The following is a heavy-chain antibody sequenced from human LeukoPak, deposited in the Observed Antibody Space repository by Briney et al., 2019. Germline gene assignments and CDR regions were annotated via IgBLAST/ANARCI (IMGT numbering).Heavy chain of an antibody. D-gene: IGHD6-19*01. Sequence: SETLSLTCTVSGGSISSGGYYWSWIRQHPGKGLEWIGYIYYSGSTYYNPSFKSRVTISVDTSKNQFSLKLSSVTAADTAVYYCARAHSSGWYYFDYWGQGTLVTVSS. J-gene: IGHJ4*02. CDR2: IYYSGST. CDR3: ARAHSSGWYYFDY. CDR1: GGSISSGGYY. V-gene: IGHV4-31*03.